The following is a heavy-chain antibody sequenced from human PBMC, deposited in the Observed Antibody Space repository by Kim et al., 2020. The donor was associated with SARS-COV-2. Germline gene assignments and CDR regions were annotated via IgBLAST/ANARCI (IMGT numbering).Heavy chain of an antibody. Sequence: GGSLRLSCAASGFTFSSYGMHWVRQAPGKGLEWVAVISYDGSNKYYADSVKGRFTISRDNSKNTLYLQMNSLRAEDTAVYYCAKVRGVGATAPGEFFDYWGQGTLVTVSS. CDR1: GFTFSSYG. J-gene: IGHJ4*02. D-gene: IGHD1-26*01. V-gene: IGHV3-30*18. CDR3: AKVRGVGATAPGEFFDY. CDR2: ISYDGSNK.